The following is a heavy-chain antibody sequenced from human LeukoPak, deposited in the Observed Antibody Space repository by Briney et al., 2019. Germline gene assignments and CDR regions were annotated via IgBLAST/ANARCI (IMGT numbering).Heavy chain of an antibody. Sequence: GGSLRLSCAASGFTFNNYGMSWVRQAPGKGLEWVSAISGSGGSTYYADSVKGRFTISRDNSKNTLYLQMNSLRAEDTAVYYCAKDSGSYSWVLDAFDIWGQGTMVTVSS. CDR2: ISGSGGST. J-gene: IGHJ3*02. CDR3: AKDSGSYSWVLDAFDI. V-gene: IGHV3-23*01. D-gene: IGHD1-26*01. CDR1: GFTFNNYG.